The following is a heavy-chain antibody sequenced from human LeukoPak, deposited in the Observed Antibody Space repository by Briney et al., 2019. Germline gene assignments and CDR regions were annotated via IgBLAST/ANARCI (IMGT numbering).Heavy chain of an antibody. Sequence: GGSLRLSCEASGFSFSSYSMNWVRQAPGKGLEWVSYITTSSSTTYYADSVKGRFTISRDNTENSLYLQTHSLRAEDTAVYYCARSTPMLTGGMDVWGQGTTVIVSS. CDR1: GFSFSSYS. D-gene: IGHD1-20*01. V-gene: IGHV3-48*04. CDR3: ARSTPMLTGGMDV. J-gene: IGHJ6*02. CDR2: ITTSSSTT.